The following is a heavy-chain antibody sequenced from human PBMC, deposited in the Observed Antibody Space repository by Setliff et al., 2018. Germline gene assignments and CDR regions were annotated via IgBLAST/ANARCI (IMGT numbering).Heavy chain of an antibody. D-gene: IGHD3-22*01. CDR3: ARINFYVSSGYYYAPDF. V-gene: IGHV3-23*01. Sequence: LRLSCTASGFSFSNCWVSWVRQAPGKGLEWVSTISGGGDSTYYADSVMGRVTISRDNSKNSLFLQMNSLRVDDTAVYYCARINFYVSSGYYYAPDFWGQGTLVTVSS. CDR2: ISGGGDST. J-gene: IGHJ4*02. CDR1: GFSFSNCW.